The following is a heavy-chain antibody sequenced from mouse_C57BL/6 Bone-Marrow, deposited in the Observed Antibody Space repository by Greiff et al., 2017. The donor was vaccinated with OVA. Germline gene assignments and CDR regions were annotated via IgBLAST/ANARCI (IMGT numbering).Heavy chain of an antibody. J-gene: IGHJ4*01. CDR3: ASGDEKHAMDY. CDR1: EYEFPSHD. Sequence: EVQRVESGGGLVQPGESLKLSCESNEYEFPSHDMSWVRQTPEKRLELVAAINSDGGSTYYPDTMERRFIISRDNTKKTLYLQMSSLRSEDTALYYCASGDEKHAMDYWGQGTSVTVSS. V-gene: IGHV5-2*01. CDR2: INSDGGST.